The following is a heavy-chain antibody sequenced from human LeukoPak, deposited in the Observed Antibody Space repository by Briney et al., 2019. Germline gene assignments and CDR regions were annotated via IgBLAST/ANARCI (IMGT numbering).Heavy chain of an antibody. CDR3: ARGDSSGWYFFDY. Sequence: GGSLRLSCAASGFTFSDHYMDWVRQAPGKGPEWVGRTRNKANSYTTEYAASVKGRFTISRDDSKNSLYLQMNSLKTEDTAVYYCARGDSSGWYFFDYWGQGTLVTVSS. CDR2: TRNKANSYTT. J-gene: IGHJ4*02. CDR1: GFTFSDHY. V-gene: IGHV3-72*01. D-gene: IGHD6-19*01.